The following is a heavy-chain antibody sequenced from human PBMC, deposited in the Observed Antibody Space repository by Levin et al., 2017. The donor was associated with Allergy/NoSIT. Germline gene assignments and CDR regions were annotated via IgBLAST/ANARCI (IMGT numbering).Heavy chain of an antibody. V-gene: IGHV3-30-3*01. CDR1: GFTFSSYA. D-gene: IGHD4-17*01. CDR3: ARNPFYGDYEGLDY. CDR2: ISYDGSNK. J-gene: IGHJ4*02. Sequence: LSLTCAASGFTFSSYAMHWVRQAPGKGLEWVAVISYDGSNKYYADSVKGRFTISRDNSKNTLYLQMNSLRAEDTAVYYCARNPFYGDYEGLDYWGQGTLVTVSS.